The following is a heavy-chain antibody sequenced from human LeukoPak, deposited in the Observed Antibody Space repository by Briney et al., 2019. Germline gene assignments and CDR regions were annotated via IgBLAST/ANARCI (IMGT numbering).Heavy chain of an antibody. V-gene: IGHV4-39*01. Sequence: SETLSLTCTVSGGSMSNSSYYWGWIRQPPGKGLEWIGSIYYTGSTYYNPSFKSRITISVDTSKNQFSLKVISVTAADTAVYYCARVSEMKDAFDIWGQGTMVTVSS. D-gene: IGHD1-14*01. CDR2: IYYTGST. CDR1: GGSMSNSSYY. J-gene: IGHJ3*02. CDR3: ARVSEMKDAFDI.